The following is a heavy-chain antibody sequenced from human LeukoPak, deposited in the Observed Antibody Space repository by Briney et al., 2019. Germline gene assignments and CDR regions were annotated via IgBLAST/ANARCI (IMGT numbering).Heavy chain of an antibody. CDR3: AKDVPGNIAAAGTHSFDY. CDR1: QFVFNIYA. CDR2: ISGSGGST. D-gene: IGHD6-13*01. Sequence: GGSLRLSCAASQFVFNIYAMHWVRQAPGKGLEWVSTISGSGGSTYYADSVKGRFTISRDNSKNTLYLQMNSLRAEDTAVYYCAKDVPGNIAAAGTHSFDYWGQGTLVTVSS. J-gene: IGHJ4*02. V-gene: IGHV3-23*01.